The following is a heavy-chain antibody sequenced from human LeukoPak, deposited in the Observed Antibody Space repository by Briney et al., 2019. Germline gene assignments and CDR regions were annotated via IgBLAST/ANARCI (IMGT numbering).Heavy chain of an antibody. CDR2: ISSSSSTI. J-gene: IGHJ4*02. Sequence: GGSLRLSCAASGFTFSSYSMNWVRQAPGKGLELVSYISSSSSTIYYADSVKGRFTISRDNAKNSLYLQMNSLRAEDTAVYYCARGGRGYSVYGIDYWGQGTLVTVSS. CDR1: GFTFSSYS. D-gene: IGHD5/OR15-5a*01. V-gene: IGHV3-48*01. CDR3: ARGGRGYSVYGIDY.